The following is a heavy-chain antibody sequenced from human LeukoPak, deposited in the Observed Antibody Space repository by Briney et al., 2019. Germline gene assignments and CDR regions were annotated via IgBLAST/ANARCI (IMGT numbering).Heavy chain of an antibody. CDR1: GFTFSSYS. J-gene: IGHJ4*02. V-gene: IGHV3-21*04. Sequence: GGSLRLSCAASGFTFSSYSMNWVRQAPGKGLEWVSSISSSSSYIYYADSVKGRLTISRDNAKNSLYLQMNSLRTEDTALYYCAKGQLGEFDLYYFDYWGQGTLVTVSS. D-gene: IGHD3-10*01. CDR3: AKGQLGEFDLYYFDY. CDR2: ISSSSSYI.